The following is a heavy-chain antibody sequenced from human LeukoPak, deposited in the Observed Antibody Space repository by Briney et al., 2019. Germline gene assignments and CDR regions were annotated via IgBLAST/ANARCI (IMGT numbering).Heavy chain of an antibody. CDR2: INHSGST. CDR3: ARHNPITIFGVVIISWFDP. D-gene: IGHD3-3*01. J-gene: IGHJ5*02. V-gene: IGHV4-34*01. Sequence: ASETLSLTCAVYGGSFSGYYWSWIRKPPGKGLEWIGEINHSGSTNYNPSLKSRVTISVDTSKNQFSLKLSSVTAADTAVYYCARHNPITIFGVVIISWFDPWGQGTLVTVSS. CDR1: GGSFSGYY.